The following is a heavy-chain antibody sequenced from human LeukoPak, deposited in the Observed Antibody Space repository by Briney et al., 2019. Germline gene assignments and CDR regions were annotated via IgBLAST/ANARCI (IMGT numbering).Heavy chain of an antibody. D-gene: IGHD3-10*01. CDR3: ARDQYGSGPYYYYGMDV. Sequence: PGGSLRLSCAASGFTFSSNYMSWVRQAPGKGLEWVSVIYSGGSTYYADSVKGRFTISRGNSKNTLYLQMNSLRAEDTAVYYCARDQYGSGPYYYYGMDVWGQGTTVTVPS. J-gene: IGHJ6*02. CDR2: IYSGGST. CDR1: GFTFSSNY. V-gene: IGHV3-53*01.